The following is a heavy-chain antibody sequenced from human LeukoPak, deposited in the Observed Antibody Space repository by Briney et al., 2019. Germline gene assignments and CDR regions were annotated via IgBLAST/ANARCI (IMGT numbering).Heavy chain of an antibody. CDR3: ARKAYGDYACDY. CDR2: INSDGSST. J-gene: IGHJ4*02. V-gene: IGHV3-74*01. D-gene: IGHD4-17*01. CDR1: GFTFSSYW. Sequence: PGGSLRLSCEASGFTFSSYWMHWVRQAPGKGLVWVSRINSDGSSTSYADSVKGRFTISRDNAKNTLYLQMNSLRAEDTAVYYCARKAYGDYACDYWGQGTLVTVSS.